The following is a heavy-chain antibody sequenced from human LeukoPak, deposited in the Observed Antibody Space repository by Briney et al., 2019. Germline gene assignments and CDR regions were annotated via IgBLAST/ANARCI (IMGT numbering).Heavy chain of an antibody. Sequence: AGGSLRLSCVASGFTFRTYAMSWVRQAPGKGLEWVSGISDSGGTTYYVDSVKGRFTISRDNSKNTLYLQINSLRAEDAAVYYCARAPVTSCSGVLCYPFDYWGQGTLVTVSS. CDR1: GFTFRTYA. CDR3: ARAPVTSCSGVLCYPFDY. D-gene: IGHD2-15*01. CDR2: ISDSGGTT. V-gene: IGHV3-23*01. J-gene: IGHJ4*02.